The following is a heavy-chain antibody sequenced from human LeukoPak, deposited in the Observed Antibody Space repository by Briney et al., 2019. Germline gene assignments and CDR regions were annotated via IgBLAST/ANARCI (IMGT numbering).Heavy chain of an antibody. Sequence: GGSRRLSWAAPGLTFSSYWMHWVRQAPGKGLEWVSSISTMSNYIFYGDSVKGRFTISRDNAKNSVYLQMNSLRPEDTAVYYCSRDRLGGLDLWGQGTLVTVSS. V-gene: IGHV3-21*01. CDR1: GLTFSSYW. D-gene: IGHD5-12*01. CDR3: SRDRLGGLDL. J-gene: IGHJ5*02. CDR2: ISTMSNYI.